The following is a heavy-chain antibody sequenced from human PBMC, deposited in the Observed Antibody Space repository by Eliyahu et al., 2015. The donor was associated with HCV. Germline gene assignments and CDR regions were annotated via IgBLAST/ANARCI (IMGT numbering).Heavy chain of an antibody. D-gene: IGHD4-11*01. CDR1: GFXFSXYA. CDR2: FGGSGDTP. J-gene: IGHJ3*02. V-gene: IGHV3-23*01. CDR3: ATYRNLAPGRALDI. Sequence: EVQLLESGGGLVQPGGSXXLXCXXSGFXFSXYAMGWVRQAPGKGLGWVSVFGGSGDTPLYADSVNGRFTLSRDESKNTLYMQMSSLRAEDTAVYYCATYRNLAPGRALDIWGQGTMVTVSP.